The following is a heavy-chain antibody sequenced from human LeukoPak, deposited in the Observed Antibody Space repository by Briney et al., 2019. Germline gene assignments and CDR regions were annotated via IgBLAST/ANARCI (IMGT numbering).Heavy chain of an antibody. V-gene: IGHV1-69*13. J-gene: IGHJ3*02. CDR2: IIPIFGTA. CDR1: GGTFSSYA. Sequence: GASVKVSCKASGGTFSSYAISWVRQAPGQGLEWMGGIIPIFGTANYAQKFQGRVTITADESTSTAYMELSSLRSEDTAVYYCARSHIVVVSFAHSDAFDIWGQGTIVTVSS. CDR3: ARSHIVVVSFAHSDAFDI. D-gene: IGHD2-21*01.